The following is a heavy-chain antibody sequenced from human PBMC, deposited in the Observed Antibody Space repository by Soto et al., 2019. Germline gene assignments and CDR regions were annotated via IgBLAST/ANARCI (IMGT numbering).Heavy chain of an antibody. D-gene: IGHD6-13*01. Sequence: ASVKFYCTASGYTFTSYGIHWVRQAPGQRLEWMGWINAANGDTKYSPKFQGRVTITRDTSASTAYMELSSLRSEDTAVYYCVRRHVSATGIDWFDPWGQGTLVTVSS. V-gene: IGHV1-3*01. J-gene: IGHJ5*02. CDR1: GYTFTSYG. CDR3: VRRHVSATGIDWFDP. CDR2: INAANGDT.